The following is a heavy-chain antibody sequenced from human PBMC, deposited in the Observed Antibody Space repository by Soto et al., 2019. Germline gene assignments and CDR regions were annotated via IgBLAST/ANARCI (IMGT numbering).Heavy chain of an antibody. Sequence: QVQLVQSGAEVKKPGSAVKVSCKASGGTFSSYAFSWVRQAPGQGLEWMGGIIPIFGTADYAQKVQGRVTITEEESTSTAYMELSSLRSEDTAVYYCPVPVLNCFSGMDVWGQGTTVTVS. CDR3: PVPVLNCFSGMDV. CDR2: IIPIFGTA. J-gene: IGHJ6*02. V-gene: IGHV1-69*12. CDR1: GGTFSSYA. D-gene: IGHD2-8*01.